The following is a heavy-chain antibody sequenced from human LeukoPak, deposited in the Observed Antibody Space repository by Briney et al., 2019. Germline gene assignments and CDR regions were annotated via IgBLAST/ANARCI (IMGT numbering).Heavy chain of an antibody. V-gene: IGHV3-21*03. CDR2: ISISSNYI. CDR3: ARYYDFWGASYGNYYMDV. D-gene: IGHD3-3*01. J-gene: IGHJ6*03. CDR1: GFTFSSYS. Sequence: GGSLRLSCAASGFTFSSYSMNWVRQAPGKGLEWVSYISISSNYIYYADSVKGRFTIARDHAKNSMSLQMNSLRAEDTAVYYCARYYDFWGASYGNYYMDVWGKGTTVTVSS.